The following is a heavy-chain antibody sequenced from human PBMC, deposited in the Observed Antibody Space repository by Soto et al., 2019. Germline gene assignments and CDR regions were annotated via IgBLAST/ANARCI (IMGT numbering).Heavy chain of an antibody. V-gene: IGHV1-8*01. Sequence: QVQLVQSGAEVKKPGASVKVSCKASGYTFTNYDINWVRQAPGQGLEWMGWMDPKSGNTDYAQKFQGRVTITRNTSIRTAYLEASSLSSEDTAVYFCARGRGWRDYWGQGTLVTVSS. J-gene: IGHJ4*02. CDR2: MDPKSGNT. CDR1: GYTFTNYD. CDR3: ARGRGWRDY. D-gene: IGHD2-15*01.